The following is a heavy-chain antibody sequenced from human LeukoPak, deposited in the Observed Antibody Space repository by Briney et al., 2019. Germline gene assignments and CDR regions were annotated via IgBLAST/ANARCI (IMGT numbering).Heavy chain of an antibody. V-gene: IGHV3-30-3*01. J-gene: IGHJ4*02. Sequence: GGSLRLSCAASGFTFRSHGMHWVRQAPGKGLEWAAVISYDGSKKDYADSVKGRFTISRDRSKNTVYLQMNSLRTEDTAFYYCARDLSGSYSVDYWGQGTLVTVSS. CDR3: ARDLSGSYSVDY. CDR2: ISYDGSKK. CDR1: GFTFRSHG. D-gene: IGHD3-10*01.